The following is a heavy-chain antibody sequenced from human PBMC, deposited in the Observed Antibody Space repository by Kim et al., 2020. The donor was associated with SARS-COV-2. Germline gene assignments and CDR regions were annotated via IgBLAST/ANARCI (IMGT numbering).Heavy chain of an antibody. D-gene: IGHD6-19*01. CDR1: GGSISSYY. V-gene: IGHV4-4*07. CDR3: ARGCEYGMCSSGSFGDYGMDV. CDR2: IYTSGST. Sequence: SETLSLTCTVSGGSISSYYWSWIRQPAGKGLEWIGRIYTSGSTNYNPSLKSRVTMSVDTSKNQFSLKLSSVTAADTAVYYCARGCEYGMCSSGSFGDYGMDVWGQGTTVTVSS. J-gene: IGHJ6*02.